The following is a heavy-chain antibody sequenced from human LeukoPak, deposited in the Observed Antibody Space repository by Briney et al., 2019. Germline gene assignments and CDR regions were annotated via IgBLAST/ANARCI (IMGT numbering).Heavy chain of an antibody. Sequence: SETLSLTCAVYGGSFSGYYWSWIRQPPGKGLEWIGEINHSGSTNYNPSLKSRVTISVDTSKNQFSLKLSSVTAADTAVYYCAGGRIAARNYFDYWGQGTLVTVSS. CDR2: INHSGST. CDR1: GGSFSGYY. V-gene: IGHV4-34*01. J-gene: IGHJ4*02. D-gene: IGHD6-6*01. CDR3: AGGRIAARNYFDY.